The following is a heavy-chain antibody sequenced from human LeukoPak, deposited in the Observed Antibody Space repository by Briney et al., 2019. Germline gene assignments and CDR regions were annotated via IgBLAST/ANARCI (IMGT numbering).Heavy chain of an antibody. V-gene: IGHV4-38-2*01. CDR3: ARRTDVFPYYFDY. CDR2: IYHSGRT. Sequence: SETLSLTCAVSGSSISSGSYWGWIRQPPGRGLEWIGNIYHSGRTYYNPSLKSRVTLSVDTSKNRFSLRLSSVTAADTAVYYCARRTDVFPYYFDYWGQGTLVTVSS. CDR1: GSSISSGSY. J-gene: IGHJ4*02. D-gene: IGHD2/OR15-2a*01.